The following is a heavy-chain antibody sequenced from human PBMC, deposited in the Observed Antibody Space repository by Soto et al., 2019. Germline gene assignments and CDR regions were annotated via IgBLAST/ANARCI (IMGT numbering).Heavy chain of an antibody. CDR2: IWYDGTNK. Sequence: QVQLVESGGGVVQPGRSLRLSCAASGFTFSSYGMHWVRQAPGKGLEWVAVIWYDGTNKYYADSVKGRFTISRDNSKNTLYLQMNSLRAEDTAVYYCAKSITPRPKYFDYWGQGTLVTVSS. J-gene: IGHJ4*02. D-gene: IGHD3-10*01. CDR3: AKSITPRPKYFDY. V-gene: IGHV3-33*06. CDR1: GFTFSSYG.